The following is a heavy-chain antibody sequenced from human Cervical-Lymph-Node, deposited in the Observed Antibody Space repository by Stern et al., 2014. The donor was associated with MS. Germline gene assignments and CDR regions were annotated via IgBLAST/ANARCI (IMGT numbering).Heavy chain of an antibody. CDR2: INASGGST. J-gene: IGHJ4*02. D-gene: IGHD4-17*01. Sequence: VQLVESGAEVKKPGASVKVSCKASGYTFTSYYMHWVRQAPGQGLEWMGIINASGGSTRHAQKFQGRVTMTRYMSTSTVYMELSSLRSEDTAVYYCARVGGYGDSLDYWGQGTLVTVSS. CDR1: GYTFTSYY. V-gene: IGHV1-46*01. CDR3: ARVGGYGDSLDY.